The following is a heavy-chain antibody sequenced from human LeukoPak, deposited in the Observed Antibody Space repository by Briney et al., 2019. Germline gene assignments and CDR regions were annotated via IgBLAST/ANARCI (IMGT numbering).Heavy chain of an antibody. Sequence: GGSLRLSCAASGFTFSSHWMHWVRQAPGKGLVWVTRISSDGSSTSYADSVKGRFTISRDNAKNTLYLQMSSLRAEDTAMYYCARISSSGWVNDHWGQGTLVTVSS. CDR3: ARISSSGWVNDH. D-gene: IGHD6-19*01. CDR2: ISSDGSST. CDR1: GFTFSSHW. J-gene: IGHJ4*02. V-gene: IGHV3-74*01.